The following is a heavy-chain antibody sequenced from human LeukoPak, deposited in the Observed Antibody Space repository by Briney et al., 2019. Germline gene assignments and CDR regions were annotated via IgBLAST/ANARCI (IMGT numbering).Heavy chain of an antibody. V-gene: IGHV3-30*02. D-gene: IGHD2-15*01. Sequence: GGSLRLSCAASGFTFSSYGMHWVRQAPGKGLEWVAFIRYDGSNKYYADSVKGRFTISRDNSKNTLYLQVNSLRAEDTAVYYCARDPAGYCSGGSCYGEYYYFDYWGQGTLVTVSS. CDR3: ARDPAGYCSGGSCYGEYYYFDY. J-gene: IGHJ4*02. CDR1: GFTFSSYG. CDR2: IRYDGSNK.